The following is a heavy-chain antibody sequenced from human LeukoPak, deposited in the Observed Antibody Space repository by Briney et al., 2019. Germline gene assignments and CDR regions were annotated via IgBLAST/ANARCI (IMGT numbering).Heavy chain of an antibody. Sequence: PGGSLRLTCAASGFIFSTYAMTWVRQAPGKGLEWVSTISGSAGSTNYADSVRGRFTISRDNSKNTLHLEMNSLRAEDTAVYYCVKDASSRRGYFEDWGLGTLVTVSS. D-gene: IGHD6-13*01. V-gene: IGHV3-23*01. CDR2: ISGSAGST. J-gene: IGHJ4*02. CDR3: VKDASSRRGYFED. CDR1: GFIFSTYA.